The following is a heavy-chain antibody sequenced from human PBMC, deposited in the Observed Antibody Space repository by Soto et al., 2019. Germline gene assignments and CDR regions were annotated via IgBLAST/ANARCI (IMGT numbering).Heavy chain of an antibody. J-gene: IGHJ5*02. D-gene: IGHD3-9*01. V-gene: IGHV4-30-2*01. Sequence: SETLSLTCDVSGDTISTGGYTWAWIRQPPGEALEWIGHTYHSGNPYYNPSLKSRVIISVDNSRNTLYLQMSSLRAEDTALYYCVFYDVLTGYDHWGQGTLVTVSS. CDR2: TYHSGNP. CDR1: GDTISTGGYT. CDR3: VFYDVLTGYDH.